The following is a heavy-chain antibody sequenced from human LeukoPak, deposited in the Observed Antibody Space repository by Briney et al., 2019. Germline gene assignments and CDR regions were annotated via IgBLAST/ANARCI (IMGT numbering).Heavy chain of an antibody. Sequence: GGSLRLSCAASGFTFSSYSMNWVRQAPGKGLEWVSYISSSGSTIYYADSVKGRFTISRDNAKNSLYLQMHSLRAEDTAVYYCAREGYGAYSSRWFTDYWGQGTLVTVSS. J-gene: IGHJ4*02. V-gene: IGHV3-48*04. CDR2: ISSSGSTI. D-gene: IGHD6-13*01. CDR3: AREGYGAYSSRWFTDY. CDR1: GFTFSSYS.